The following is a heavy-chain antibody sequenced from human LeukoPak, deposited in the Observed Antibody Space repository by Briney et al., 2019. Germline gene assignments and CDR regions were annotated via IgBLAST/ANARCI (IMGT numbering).Heavy chain of an antibody. Sequence: SETLSLTCTVSGGSISSSSHYWGWIRQPPGKGLEWIGEINHSGSTNYNPSLKSRVTISVDTSKNQFSLKLSSVAAEDTAVYYCASGGDYCTNGVCRIIFDYWGQGTLVTVSS. CDR1: GGSISSSSHY. CDR3: ASGGDYCTNGVCRIIFDY. J-gene: IGHJ4*02. CDR2: INHSGST. D-gene: IGHD2-8*01. V-gene: IGHV4-39*07.